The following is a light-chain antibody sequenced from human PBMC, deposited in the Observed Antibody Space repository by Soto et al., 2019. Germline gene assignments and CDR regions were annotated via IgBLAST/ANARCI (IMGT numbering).Light chain of an antibody. CDR3: QQYRRSPPIT. J-gene: IGKJ5*01. V-gene: IGKV3-20*01. Sequence: EIVLTQSPGTLSLSPGERAPLSCRASQSVSSSYLAWYQQKPGQAPRLLIYGASSRATGIPDRFSGSGSGTDFTLTISRVEPEDFAVYYCQQYRRSPPITFGQGTRLEIK. CDR2: GAS. CDR1: QSVSSSY.